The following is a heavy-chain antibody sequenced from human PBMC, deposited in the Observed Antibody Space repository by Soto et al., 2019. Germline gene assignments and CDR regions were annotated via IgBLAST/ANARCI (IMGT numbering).Heavy chain of an antibody. V-gene: IGHV4-59*01. J-gene: IGHJ4*02. CDR3: ARGYCTGGSCYRPGFDY. Sequence: SETLSLTCTVSGGPINNYSWSWIRQPPGKGLEWIGYIYYGGSPNYSPSLKSRVTISADTSKNQISLKVSSVTAADTAVYYCARGYCTGGSCYRPGFDYWGQGTLVT. CDR1: GGPINNYS. D-gene: IGHD2-15*01. CDR2: IYYGGSP.